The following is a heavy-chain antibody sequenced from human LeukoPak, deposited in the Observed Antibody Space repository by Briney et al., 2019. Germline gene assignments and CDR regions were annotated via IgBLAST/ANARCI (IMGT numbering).Heavy chain of an antibody. CDR1: GFTFSNAW. CDR2: IKSKTDGGTT. Sequence: PGGSLRLSCAASGFTFSNAWMSWVRQAPGKGLEWVGRIKSKTDGGTTDYAAPVKGRFTISRDDSKNTLYLQMNSLKTEDTAVYYCTTGGNYYDSSGYYPVFDYWGQGTLVTVSS. CDR3: TTGGNYYDSSGYYPVFDY. D-gene: IGHD3-22*01. J-gene: IGHJ4*02. V-gene: IGHV3-15*01.